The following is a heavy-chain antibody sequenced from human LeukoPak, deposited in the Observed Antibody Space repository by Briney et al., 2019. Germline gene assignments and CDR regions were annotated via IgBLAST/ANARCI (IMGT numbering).Heavy chain of an antibody. J-gene: IGHJ6*04. CDR3: ARGLEWFGEFYYGMDV. Sequence: GASVKVPCKASGGTFSSYAISWVRQAPGQGLEWMGGIIPIFGTANYAQKFQGRVTITADESTSTAYMELSSLRSEDTAVYYCARGLEWFGEFYYGMDVWGKGTTVTVSS. CDR1: GGTFSSYA. V-gene: IGHV1-69*13. CDR2: IIPIFGTA. D-gene: IGHD3-10*01.